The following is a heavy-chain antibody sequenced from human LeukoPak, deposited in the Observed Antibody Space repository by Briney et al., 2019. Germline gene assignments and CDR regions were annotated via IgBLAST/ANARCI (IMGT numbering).Heavy chain of an antibody. CDR3: VKDFGQTTAAIAY. V-gene: IGHV3-9*01. J-gene: IGHJ4*02. D-gene: IGHD2-2*01. Sequence: GGSLRLSCAASGFPFDDYAMHWVRQAPGKGLEWVSGIRWSTDSVGYADFVRGRFTISRDKAKNSLYLQMNSLRAEDTALCYCVKDFGQTTAAIAYWGQGTLVTVSS. CDR2: IRWSTDSV. CDR1: GFPFDDYA.